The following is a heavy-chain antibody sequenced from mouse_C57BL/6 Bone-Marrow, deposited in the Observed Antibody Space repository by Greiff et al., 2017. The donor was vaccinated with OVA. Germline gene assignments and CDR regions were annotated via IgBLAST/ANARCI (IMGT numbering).Heavy chain of an antibody. CDR1: GYTFTSHW. CDR2: IFPGSGST. J-gene: IGHJ1*03. CDR3: AGGPDDCGSSHWYFDV. Sequence: QVQLQQSGPELVRPGASVKISCKAPGYTFTSHWMQWVRQRPGQGLEWIGEIFPGSGSTYYNEKFKGKATLTVDTSSSTAYMQLSSLTSEDSAVYFCAGGPDDCGSSHWYFDVWGTGTTVTVSS. D-gene: IGHD1-1*01. V-gene: IGHV1-56*01.